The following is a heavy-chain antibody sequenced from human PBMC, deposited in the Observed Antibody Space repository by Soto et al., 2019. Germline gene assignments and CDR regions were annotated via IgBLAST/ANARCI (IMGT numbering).Heavy chain of an antibody. CDR3: ARQASYWHGGGGWIDP. D-gene: IGHD2-8*02. Sequence: SETLSLTCAVYGGSFSGYYWSWIRQPPGKGLEWIGEINHSGSTNYNPSLKGRFTISRENAKNSLYLQMNSLRAEDTAVYYRARQASYWHGGGGWIDPWGQGTLVTVSS. J-gene: IGHJ5*02. CDR2: INHSGST. CDR1: GGSFSGYY. V-gene: IGHV4-34*01.